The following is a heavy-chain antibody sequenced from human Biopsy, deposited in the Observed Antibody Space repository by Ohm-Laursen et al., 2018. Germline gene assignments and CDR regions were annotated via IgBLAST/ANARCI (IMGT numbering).Heavy chain of an antibody. CDR1: GYTFTSYD. V-gene: IGHV1-8*01. J-gene: IGHJ5*02. CDR2: LNPVSGNS. Sequence: SVKVSCKAPGYTFTSYDITWVRQASGQGPEWIGWLNPVSGNSNFGQKFRGRVTVTSDTSISTDYMELSGLTSDDTATYYCGRAVRNQLLADPWGQGTLVTVTS. CDR3: GRAVRNQLLADP. D-gene: IGHD1-7*01.